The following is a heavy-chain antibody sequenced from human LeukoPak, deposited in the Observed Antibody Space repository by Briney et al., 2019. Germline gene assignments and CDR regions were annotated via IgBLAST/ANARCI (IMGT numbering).Heavy chain of an antibody. Sequence: SETLSLTCTVSGGSITTYYWSWIRQPPGKGLEWIGYIYYSRNTIYNPSLQSRVTISIDTSKNQLSLKVNSVTAADTAVYYCARHHRSGAYYFDYWGQGTLVTVSS. V-gene: IGHV4-59*08. CDR3: ARHHRSGAYYFDY. D-gene: IGHD6-19*01. CDR1: GGSITTYY. CDR2: IYYSRNT. J-gene: IGHJ4*02.